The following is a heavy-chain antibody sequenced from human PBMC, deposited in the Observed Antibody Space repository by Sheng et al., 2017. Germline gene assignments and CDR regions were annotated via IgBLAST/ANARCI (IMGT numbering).Heavy chain of an antibody. J-gene: IGHJ6*03. Sequence: QLQLQESGPGLVKPSETLSLTCTVSGGSISSSSYYWGWIRQPPGKGLEWIGSIYYSGSTYYNPSLKSRVTISVDTSKNQFSLKLSSVTAADTAVYYCARLHDSSGSDYYYYMDVWGKRDHGHRLL. D-gene: IGHD3-22*01. CDR1: GGSISSSSYY. V-gene: IGHV4-39*01. CDR3: ARLHDSSGSDYYYYMDV. CDR2: IYYSGST.